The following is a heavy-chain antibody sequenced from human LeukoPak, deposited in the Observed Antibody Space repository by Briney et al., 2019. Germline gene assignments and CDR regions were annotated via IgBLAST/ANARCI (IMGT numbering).Heavy chain of an antibody. D-gene: IGHD3-3*01. J-gene: IGHJ5*02. Sequence: AGGSLRLSCAASGFTFSSYAMSWVRQAPGKGLEWVSAISGSGGSTYYADSVKGRFTISRDNSNNTLYLQMNSLRAEDTAVYYCAKDRDYDFWSGYSMNWFDPWGQGTLVTVSS. CDR3: AKDRDYDFWSGYSMNWFDP. CDR2: ISGSGGST. V-gene: IGHV3-23*01. CDR1: GFTFSSYA.